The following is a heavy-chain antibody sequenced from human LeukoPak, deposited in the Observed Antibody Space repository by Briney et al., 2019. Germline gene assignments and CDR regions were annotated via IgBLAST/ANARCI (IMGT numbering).Heavy chain of an antibody. CDR2: IYYTGST. Sequence: SQTLSLTCTVSGASVYIGNHYWTWIRQFPGKGLEWMGNIYYTGSTNYNPSLKSRLTFSLDTSKNQFFLNLTSVTAGDTAVYHCAREDYGGTFDYWGQGSLVTVSS. CDR3: AREDYGGTFDY. V-gene: IGHV4-31*03. D-gene: IGHD4-17*01. J-gene: IGHJ4*02. CDR1: GASVYIGNHY.